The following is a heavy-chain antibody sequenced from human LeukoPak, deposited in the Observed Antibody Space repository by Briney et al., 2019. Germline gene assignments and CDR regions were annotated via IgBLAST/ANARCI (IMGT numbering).Heavy chain of an antibody. CDR3: ARRDGATIRDWFDP. CDR1: GGSISSSSYY. D-gene: IGHD5-12*01. CDR2: LYYSGST. J-gene: IGHJ5*02. Sequence: PSETLSLTCTVSGGSISSSSYYWGWIRQPPGKGLEWIGSLYYSGSTYYTPSLKSRVTISVDTSKNQFSLKLSSVTAADTAVYYCARRDGATIRDWFDPWGQGTLVTVSS. V-gene: IGHV4-39*01.